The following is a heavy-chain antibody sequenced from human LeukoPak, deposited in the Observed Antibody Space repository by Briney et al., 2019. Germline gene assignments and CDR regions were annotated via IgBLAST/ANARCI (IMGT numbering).Heavy chain of an antibody. CDR1: GFTFSSYW. Sequence: GGSLRLSCAASGFTFSSYWMHWVGQAPGNGLVWVSRIRSDGSTTYADSVKGRFTISRDNAKNTLYLQMNSLRAEDTAVYYCARAGDYGSGSCAFDMWGQGTMVTVSS. CDR3: ARAGDYGSGSCAFDM. D-gene: IGHD3-10*01. CDR2: IRSDGST. V-gene: IGHV3-74*01. J-gene: IGHJ3*02.